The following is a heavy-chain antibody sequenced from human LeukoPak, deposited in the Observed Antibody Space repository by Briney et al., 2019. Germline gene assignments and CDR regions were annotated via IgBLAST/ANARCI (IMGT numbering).Heavy chain of an antibody. CDR3: ASKRHYGSGSWTFDY. CDR1: GGSISSGGYY. CDR2: IYHSGST. Sequence: SQTLSLTCTVSGGSISSGGYYWSGIRQPPGKGLEWIGYIYHSGSTYYNPSLKSRVTISVDRSKNQFSLKLSSVTAADTAVYYCASKRHYGSGSWTFDYWGQGTLVTVSS. V-gene: IGHV4-30-2*01. D-gene: IGHD3-10*01. J-gene: IGHJ4*02.